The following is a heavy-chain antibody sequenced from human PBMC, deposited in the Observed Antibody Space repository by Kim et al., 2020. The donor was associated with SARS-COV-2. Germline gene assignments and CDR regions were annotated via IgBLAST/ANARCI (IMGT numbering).Heavy chain of an antibody. J-gene: IGHJ6*02. D-gene: IGHD3-3*01. CDR1: GGSISSSSYY. CDR3: ARAFGRFLEYMDV. Sequence: SETLSLTCTVSGGSISSSSYYWGWIRQPPGKGLEWIGSIYYSGSTYYNPSLKSRVTISVDTSKNQFSLKLSSVTAADTAVYYCARAFGRFLEYMDVWGQGTTVTVSS. CDR2: IYYSGST. V-gene: IGHV4-39*01.